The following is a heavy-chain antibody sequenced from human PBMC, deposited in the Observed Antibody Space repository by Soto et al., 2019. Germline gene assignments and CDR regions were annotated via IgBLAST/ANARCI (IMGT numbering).Heavy chain of an antibody. CDR3: ALRLGDPGRLYFDY. V-gene: IGHV4-31*03. J-gene: IGHJ4*02. D-gene: IGHD3-16*01. CDR1: GGSISCGGYY. Sequence: QVQLQESGPGLVKPSQTLSLTCTVSGGSISCGGYYCSWIRQHPGKGLEWIGYIYYSGSTYYNPSLKRRVSISVDTSKNQFSLKLSSVTAADTAVYYCALRLGDPGRLYFDYWGQGTLVTVSS. CDR2: IYYSGST.